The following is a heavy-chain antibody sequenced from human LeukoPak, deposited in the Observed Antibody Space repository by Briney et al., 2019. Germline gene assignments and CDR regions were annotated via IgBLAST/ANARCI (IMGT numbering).Heavy chain of an antibody. CDR2: IKQDGSEK. V-gene: IGHV3-7*01. D-gene: IGHD3-3*01. CDR3: ARGYDFWSP. Sequence: GGSLRLSCEVSGFTFSSNWMSWVRQAPGKGLEWVANIKQDGSEKYYVDSVKGRFTISRDDAKNSLYLQMNSLRAEDTAVYYCARGYDFWSPWGQGTLVTVSS. CDR1: GFTFSSNW. J-gene: IGHJ5*02.